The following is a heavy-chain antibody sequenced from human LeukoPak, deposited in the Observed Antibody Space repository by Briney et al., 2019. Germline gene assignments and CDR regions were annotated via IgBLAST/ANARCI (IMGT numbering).Heavy chain of an antibody. V-gene: IGHV4-34*01. Sequence: SETLSLTCAVYGGSFSGYYWSWIRQPPGKGLEWIGEINHSGSTNYNPSLKSRVTISVDTSKNQFSLKLSSVTAADTAVYYCARGMGGGSRGWGQGTLVTVSS. J-gene: IGHJ4*02. CDR1: GGSFSGYY. D-gene: IGHD3-10*01. CDR2: INHSGST. CDR3: ARGMGGGSRG.